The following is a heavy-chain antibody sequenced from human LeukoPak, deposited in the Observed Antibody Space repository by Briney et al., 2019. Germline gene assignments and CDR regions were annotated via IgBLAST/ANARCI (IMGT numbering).Heavy chain of an antibody. CDR2: ISWNSGSI. V-gene: IGHV3-9*01. Sequence: GGSLRLSCAASGFTFTSYTINWVRQAPGKGLEWVSGISWNSGSIGYADSVKGRFTISRDNAKNSLYLQMNSLRAEDTALYYCAKDSSSSPWVGATMGVFDYWGQGTLVTVSS. D-gene: IGHD1-26*01. CDR3: AKDSSSSPWVGATMGVFDY. CDR1: GFTFTSYT. J-gene: IGHJ4*02.